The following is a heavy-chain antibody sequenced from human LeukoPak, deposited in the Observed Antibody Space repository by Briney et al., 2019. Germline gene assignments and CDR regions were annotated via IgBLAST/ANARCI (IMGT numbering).Heavy chain of an antibody. J-gene: IGHJ4*02. CDR1: GGSISSYY. Sequence: PSETLSLTCTVSGGSISSYYWSWIRQPPGKGLEWIGYISYSGSTNYNPSLKSRVTISVDTSKNQFSLKLSSVTAADTAVYYCARTKWELLGIFDYWGQGTLVTVSS. CDR2: ISYSGST. V-gene: IGHV4-59*01. D-gene: IGHD1-26*01. CDR3: ARTKWELLGIFDY.